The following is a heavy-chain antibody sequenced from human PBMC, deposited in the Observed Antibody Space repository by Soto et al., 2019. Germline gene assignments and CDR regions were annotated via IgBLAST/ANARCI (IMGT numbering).Heavy chain of an antibody. D-gene: IGHD1-1*01. CDR1: GFTFSSYA. J-gene: IGHJ6*03. Sequence: GGSLRLSCAASGFTFSSYAISWVRQAPGKGLEWVSGISASAGSTYYADSVKGRFTISRDNSKNTLYLQMNSLRAEDTAVYYCAKPLPRGDYWNPVNYYYYYYMDVWGKGTTVTVSS. CDR3: AKPLPRGDYWNPVNYYYYYYMDV. CDR2: ISASAGST. V-gene: IGHV3-23*01.